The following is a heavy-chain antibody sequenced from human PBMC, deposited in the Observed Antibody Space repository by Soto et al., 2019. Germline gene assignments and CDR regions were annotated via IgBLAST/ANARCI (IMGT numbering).Heavy chain of an antibody. CDR2: IIPIFGTA. CDR3: ARAITSYDFWSGYFKNYGMDV. D-gene: IGHD3-3*01. V-gene: IGHV1-69*06. Sequence: ASVKVSCKASGGTFSSYAIGWVRQAPGQGLEWMGGIIPIFGTANYAQKFQGRVTITADKSTSTAYMELSSLRSEDTAVYYCARAITSYDFWSGYFKNYGMDVWGQGTTVTVSS. CDR1: GGTFSSYA. J-gene: IGHJ6*02.